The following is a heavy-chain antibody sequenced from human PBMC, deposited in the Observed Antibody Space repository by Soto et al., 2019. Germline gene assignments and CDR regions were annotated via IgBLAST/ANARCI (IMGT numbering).Heavy chain of an antibody. D-gene: IGHD3-3*01. J-gene: IGHJ5*02. CDR2: ISGSGGST. CDR3: AKDGQSSTIFGVVNGWFDP. Sequence: PGGSLRHSCAASGFTFSSYAMSWVRQAPGKGLEWVSAISGSGGSTYYADSVKGRFTISRDNSKNTLYLQMNSLRAEDTAVYYCAKDGQSSTIFGVVNGWFDPWGQGTLVTVSS. V-gene: IGHV3-23*01. CDR1: GFTFSSYA.